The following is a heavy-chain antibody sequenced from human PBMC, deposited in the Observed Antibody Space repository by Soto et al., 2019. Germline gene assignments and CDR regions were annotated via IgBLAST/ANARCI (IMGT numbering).Heavy chain of an antibody. V-gene: IGHV1-3*01. CDR3: ARDATMFGVVITYYGMDV. J-gene: IGHJ6*02. Sequence: ASVKVSCKASGYTFTNYAMHWVRQAPGQRLEWMGWLNVGNGNTKYSQKFQGRVSITRDTSATTAYMELSSLRSEDTAVYYCARDATMFGVVITYYGMDVWGQGTTVTVSS. CDR2: LNVGNGNT. D-gene: IGHD3-3*01. CDR1: GYTFTNYA.